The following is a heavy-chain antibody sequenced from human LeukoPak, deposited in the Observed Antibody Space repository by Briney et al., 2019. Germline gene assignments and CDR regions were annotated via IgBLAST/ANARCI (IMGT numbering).Heavy chain of an antibody. D-gene: IGHD3-22*01. V-gene: IGHV4-59*12. Sequence: SETLSLTCTVSGGSISSYYWSWIRQPPGKGLEWIGYIYYSGSTNYNPSLKSRVTISVDTSKNQFSLKLSSVTAADTAVYYCARAPRDYYDSNDAFDIWGQGTMVTVSS. CDR1: GGSISSYY. CDR3: ARAPRDYYDSNDAFDI. CDR2: IYYSGST. J-gene: IGHJ3*02.